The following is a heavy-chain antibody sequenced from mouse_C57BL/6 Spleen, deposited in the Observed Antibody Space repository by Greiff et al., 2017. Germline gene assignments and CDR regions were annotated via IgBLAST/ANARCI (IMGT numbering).Heavy chain of an antibody. V-gene: IGHV5-17*01. J-gene: IGHJ2*01. Sequence: VQLQQSGGGLVKPGGSLKLSCAASGFTFSDYGMHWVRQAPEKGLEWVAYISSGSSTIYYADTVKGRFTISRDNAKNTLFLQMTSLRSEDTAMYYCARWGYYGMDDWGQGTTLTVSS. CDR3: ARWGYYGMDD. D-gene: IGHD1-1*01. CDR2: ISSGSSTI. CDR1: GFTFSDYG.